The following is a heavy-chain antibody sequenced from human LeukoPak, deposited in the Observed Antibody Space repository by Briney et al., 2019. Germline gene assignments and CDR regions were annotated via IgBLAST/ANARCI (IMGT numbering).Heavy chain of an antibody. Sequence: PGGSLRLSCAASGFTVSSNYMSWVRQAPGRGLEWVSGINDSGGTTYYADSVKGRFTISRDNSKNTLYLQMNSLRAEDTAVYYCAKDLGDGYIFYFDYWGQGTLVTVSS. CDR1: GFTVSSNY. CDR3: AKDLGDGYIFYFDY. D-gene: IGHD5-24*01. V-gene: IGHV3-23*01. CDR2: INDSGGTT. J-gene: IGHJ4*02.